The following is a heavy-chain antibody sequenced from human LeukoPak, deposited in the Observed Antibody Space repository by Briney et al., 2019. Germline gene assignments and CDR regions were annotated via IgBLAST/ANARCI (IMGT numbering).Heavy chain of an antibody. CDR1: GYTFTNYF. Sequence: ASVRVSCKASGYTFTNYFMHWVRQAPGQGLEWMGVINPSGGGTTYAQRFQGRVTMTRDTSTSTVHMELSSLRSEDTAVYYCARGQNKCLGHWGQGTLVTVSS. CDR2: INPSGGGT. J-gene: IGHJ4*02. V-gene: IGHV1-46*01. D-gene: IGHD2/OR15-2a*01. CDR3: ARGQNKCLGH.